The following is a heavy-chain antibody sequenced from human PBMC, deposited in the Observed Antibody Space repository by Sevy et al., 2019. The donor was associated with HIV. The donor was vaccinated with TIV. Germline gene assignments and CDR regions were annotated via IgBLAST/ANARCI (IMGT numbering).Heavy chain of an antibody. J-gene: IGHJ4*02. CDR2: LSYDGSNK. D-gene: IGHD3-3*01. V-gene: IGHV3-30-3*01. Sequence: GGSLRLSCAASGFSFSRYAIHWVRQAPGKGLEWVAGLSYDGSNKHYADSVRGRFTISRDNSKNTLYLQMNSLRAEDTAVYYCARDGPHNTYDLWGYYFDYWGQGTLVTVSS. CDR3: ARDGPHNTYDLWGYYFDY. CDR1: GFSFSRYA.